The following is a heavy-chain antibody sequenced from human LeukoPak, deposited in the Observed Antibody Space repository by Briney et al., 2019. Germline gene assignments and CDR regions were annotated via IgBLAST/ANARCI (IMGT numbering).Heavy chain of an antibody. Sequence: PGGSLRLSCAASGFTVSSNYMSWVRQAPGKGLEWVSVIYSGGSTYYADSVKGRFTISRDNSKNTLYLQMNSLRAEDTAVYYCARAVVTAPTSFDYWGQGTLVTVSS. CDR1: GFTVSSNY. V-gene: IGHV3-66*01. J-gene: IGHJ4*02. D-gene: IGHD2-21*02. CDR2: IYSGGST. CDR3: ARAVVTAPTSFDY.